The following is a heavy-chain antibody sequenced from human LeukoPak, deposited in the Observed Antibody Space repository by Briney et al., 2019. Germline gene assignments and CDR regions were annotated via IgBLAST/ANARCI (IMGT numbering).Heavy chain of an antibody. CDR3: ARGPKGGAYFDL. V-gene: IGHV1-46*01. CDR2: INSSGGST. D-gene: IGHD1-26*01. J-gene: IGHJ2*01. CDR1: GYIFTSYY. Sequence: ASVKVSCKASGYIFTSYYMHWVRQAPGQGLEWMGIINSSGGSTSYAQKFQGRVTMTRDTSTSTVYMELSSLRSEDTAVYYCARGPKGGAYFDLWGRGTLVTVSS.